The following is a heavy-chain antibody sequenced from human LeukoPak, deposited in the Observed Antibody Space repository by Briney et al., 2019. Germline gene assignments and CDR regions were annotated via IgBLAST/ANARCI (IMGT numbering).Heavy chain of an antibody. CDR1: GFTFSSYA. V-gene: IGHV3-23*01. CDR3: AKDGSILRYFDWLPYSYYYYMDV. Sequence: PGGSLRLSCAASGFTFSSYAMSWVRQAPGKGLEWVSAISGSGGSTYYADSVKGRFTISRDNSKNTLYLQMNSLRAEDTAVYYCAKDGSILRYFDWLPYSYYYYMDVWGKGTTVTVSS. CDR2: ISGSGGST. D-gene: IGHD3-9*01. J-gene: IGHJ6*03.